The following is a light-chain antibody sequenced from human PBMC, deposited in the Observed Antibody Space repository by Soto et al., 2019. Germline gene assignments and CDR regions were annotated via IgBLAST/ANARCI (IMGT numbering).Light chain of an antibody. J-gene: IGKJ1*01. Sequence: EIVMTHSPAFLSLSPRETATLSCRASQSISRYLAWSQHKPGQAPSLLIHGAATRATGVPARFSGSGSGTEFTLTISILQSEDSAIYSCHQYNDWPWTFGQGTKVDIK. V-gene: IGKV3-15*01. CDR3: HQYNDWPWT. CDR1: QSISRY. CDR2: GAA.